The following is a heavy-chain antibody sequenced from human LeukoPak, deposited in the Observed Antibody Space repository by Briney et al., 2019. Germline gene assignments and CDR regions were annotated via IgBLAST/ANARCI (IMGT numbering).Heavy chain of an antibody. Sequence: GGSLRLSCAASGFTFTSYGMNWVRQAPGKGLEWVSFIDTSGSYIYYGDSLKGRVTISRDNAKNSLYLQMNGLRAEDTADYDWARGRSITLLRGVAMSDGFDIWGQGAMVTVSS. J-gene: IGHJ3*02. D-gene: IGHD3-10*01. CDR2: IDTSGSYI. V-gene: IGHV3-21*01. CDR3: ARGRSITLLRGVAMSDGFDI. CDR1: GFTFTSYG.